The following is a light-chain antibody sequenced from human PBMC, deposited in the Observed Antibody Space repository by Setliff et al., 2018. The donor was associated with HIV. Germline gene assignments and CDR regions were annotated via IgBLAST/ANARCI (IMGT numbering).Light chain of an antibody. CDR3: ASHRDTNTLEV. CDR2: EVS. CDR1: SSDVGSYNL. V-gene: IGLV2-14*02. J-gene: IGLJ1*01. Sequence: QSALTQPASVSGSPGQSITISCTGTSSDVGSYNLVSWYQHHPGKAPKLMIYEVSKWPSGVSNRFSGSKSGNTASLTISGLQPEDEADYYCASHRDTNTLEVFGTGTKVTVL.